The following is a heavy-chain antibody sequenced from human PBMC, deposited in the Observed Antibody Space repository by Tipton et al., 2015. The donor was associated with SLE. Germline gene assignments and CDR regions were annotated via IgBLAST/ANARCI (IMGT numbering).Heavy chain of an antibody. CDR3: AKSSWNHPPPY. CDR2: ISGSGGST. D-gene: IGHD2-15*01. V-gene: IGHV3-23*01. J-gene: IGHJ4*02. Sequence: LRLSCAASGFTFSSYGMHWVRQAPGKGLEWVSAISGSGGSTYYADSVKGRFTISRDNSKNTLYLQMNSLRAEDTAVYYCAKSSWNHPPPYWGQGTLVTVSS. CDR1: GFTFSSYG.